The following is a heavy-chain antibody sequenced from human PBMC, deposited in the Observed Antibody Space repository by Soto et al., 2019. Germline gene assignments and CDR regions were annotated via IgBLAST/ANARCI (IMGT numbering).Heavy chain of an antibody. CDR3: ARDREGYCSSSTCYQTPQYFYGMDV. J-gene: IGHJ6*02. V-gene: IGHV6-1*01. Sequence: SQTLSLTCXISGDSLSSDSAAWNWIRQSPSRGLEWLGRTYYRSQWYYDYAVSVKSRITINPDTSKNQFSLQLNSVTPEDTAVYYCARDREGYCSSSTCYQTPQYFYGMDVWGQGTTVTVSS. D-gene: IGHD2-2*01. CDR1: GDSLSSDSAA. CDR2: TYYRSQWYY.